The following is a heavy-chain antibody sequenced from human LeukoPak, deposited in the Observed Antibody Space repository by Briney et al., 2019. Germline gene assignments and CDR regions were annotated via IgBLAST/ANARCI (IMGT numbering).Heavy chain of an antibody. Sequence: SETLSLTCAVYGGPFSGYYGIWIRQPPGKGLEGMGDVNLGGSTNNTPSLKSRVTISVDTSKNQFSLKLSSVTAADTAVYYCARERRLWSGGYYGMDVWGQGTTVTVSS. D-gene: IGHD3-3*01. J-gene: IGHJ6*02. V-gene: IGHV4-34*01. CDR2: VNLGGST. CDR3: ARERRLWSGGYYGMDV. CDR1: GGPFSGYY.